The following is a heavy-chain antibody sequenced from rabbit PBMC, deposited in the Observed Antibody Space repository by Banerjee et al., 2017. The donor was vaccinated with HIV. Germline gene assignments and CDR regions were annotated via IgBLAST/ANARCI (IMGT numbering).Heavy chain of an antibody. Sequence: QEQLVESGGDLVKPGASLTLTCTASGSDISRYSMCWVRQAPGKGLEWIGCILTGSSGSTYYANWAKGRFTISKTSSTTVTLQMTSLTAADTATYFCARGADGAYNLWGPGTLVTVS. CDR2: ILTGSSGST. CDR3: ARGADGAYNL. CDR1: GSDISRYS. J-gene: IGHJ4*01. V-gene: IGHV1S45*01. D-gene: IGHD2-1*01.